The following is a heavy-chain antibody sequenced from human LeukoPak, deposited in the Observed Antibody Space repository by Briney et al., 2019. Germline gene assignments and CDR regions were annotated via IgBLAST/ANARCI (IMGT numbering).Heavy chain of an antibody. CDR3: ARDSTGTSGHDFDY. V-gene: IGHV1-18*01. CDR1: GYTFTSYG. J-gene: IGHJ4*02. D-gene: IGHD1-7*01. Sequence: EASVKVSCKASGYTFTSYGISWVRQAPGQGLQWMGWISAYSGNTNYAQKLQGRVTMTTDTSTSTAYMELRSLRSDDTAVYYCARDSTGTSGHDFDYWGQGTLVTVSS. CDR2: ISAYSGNT.